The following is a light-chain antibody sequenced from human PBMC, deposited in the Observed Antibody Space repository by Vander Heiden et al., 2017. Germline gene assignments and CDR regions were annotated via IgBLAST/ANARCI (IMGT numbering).Light chain of an antibody. V-gene: IGKV4-1*01. CDR2: WAS. CDR1: QSILYSPNNKNY. J-gene: IGKJ4*01. CDR3: QQDYWTPGIT. Sequence: DIVMTQSPDSLAVSLGERATINCKSSQSILYSPNNKNYLAWYKQKPGQPPKLLISWASTREAGVPDRFSHTWSPPDFTLTMRRLQAEDVAVYYCQQDYWTPGITFGGGTKVEIK.